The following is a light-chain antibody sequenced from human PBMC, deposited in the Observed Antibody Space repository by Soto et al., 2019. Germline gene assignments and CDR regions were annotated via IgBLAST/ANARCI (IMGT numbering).Light chain of an antibody. Sequence: AIRMTQSPSSFSASTGDRVTITCRASQGISSYLAWYQQKPGKAPKLLIYAASTLQSGVPSRFSGSGSGTAFTLTISCLQSADFATYYCQQYYSYPRTFGQGTKVEIK. CDR3: QQYYSYPRT. V-gene: IGKV1-8*01. CDR2: AAS. J-gene: IGKJ1*01. CDR1: QGISSY.